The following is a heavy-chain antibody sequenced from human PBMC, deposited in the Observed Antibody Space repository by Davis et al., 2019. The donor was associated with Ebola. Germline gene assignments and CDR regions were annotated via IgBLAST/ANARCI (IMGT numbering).Heavy chain of an antibody. J-gene: IGHJ4*02. V-gene: IGHV4-34*01. D-gene: IGHD1-1*01. Sequence: SETLSLTCGVFGESLTGYDWTWIRQSPGKGLEWIGEISHSGNTVYKPSLKGRVTISVDTSKNQFSLKLSSVTTADTAVYYCARGLYPWELDYWGQGSLVTVSS. CDR2: ISHSGNT. CDR3: ARGLYPWELDY. CDR1: GESLTGYD.